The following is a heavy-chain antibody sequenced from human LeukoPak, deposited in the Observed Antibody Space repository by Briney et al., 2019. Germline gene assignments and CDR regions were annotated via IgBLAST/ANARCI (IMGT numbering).Heavy chain of an antibody. J-gene: IGHJ6*02. CDR1: GFTLSNYW. D-gene: IGHD5-18*01. Sequence: GGSRRLSCAASGFTLSNYWMHWVRQAPGKGLVWVSRINADGSSASYADSVKGRFTISRDNAKNTLYLQMNSLRAEDTAMYYCARDAVDTANAVWGQGTTVTVSS. CDR3: ARDAVDTANAV. V-gene: IGHV3-74*01. CDR2: INADGSSA.